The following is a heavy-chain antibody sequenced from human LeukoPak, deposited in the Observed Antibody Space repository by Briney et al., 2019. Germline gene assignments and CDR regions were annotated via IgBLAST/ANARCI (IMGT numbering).Heavy chain of an antibody. CDR2: LSGDGGTT. Sequence: GGSLRLSCAASDFTFSSHWMYWVRQAPGKGLVWVARLSGDGGTTRHADSVKGRFTISRDNAKNTLYLQTNSLGVEDTALYYCARGIASSRSVAIDLWGQGTLVAVSS. CDR3: ARGIASSRSVAIDL. D-gene: IGHD6-13*01. V-gene: IGHV3-74*01. J-gene: IGHJ4*02. CDR1: DFTFSSHW.